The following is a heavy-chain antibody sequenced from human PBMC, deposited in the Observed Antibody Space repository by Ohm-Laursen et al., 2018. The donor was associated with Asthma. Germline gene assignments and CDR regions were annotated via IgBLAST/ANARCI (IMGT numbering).Heavy chain of an antibody. J-gene: IGHJ4*02. V-gene: IGHV3-30*04. CDR3: AKDPRLLEWSQGGFDY. D-gene: IGHD3-3*01. Sequence: SLRLSCSASGFTFRSYAMRWVRQAPGKGLEWVAVISYDGINKDYADSMKGRFTISRDNSKNTLYLEMNSLRVEDTAVYYCAKDPRLLEWSQGGFDYWGQGTLVTVSS. CDR2: ISYDGINK. CDR1: GFTFRSYA.